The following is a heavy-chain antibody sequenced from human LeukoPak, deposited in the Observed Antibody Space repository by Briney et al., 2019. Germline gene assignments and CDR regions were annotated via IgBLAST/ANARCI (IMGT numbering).Heavy chain of an antibody. V-gene: IGHV4-39*07. J-gene: IGHJ4*02. D-gene: IGHD2/OR15-2a*01. CDR2: INHSGST. CDR1: GGSISSSSYY. Sequence: PSETLSLTCTVSGGSISSSSYYWGWIRQPPGKGLEWIGEINHSGSTNYNPSLKSRVTISVDTSKNQFSLKLSSVTAADTAVYYCARENTGPFDYWGQGTLVTVSS. CDR3: ARENTGPFDY.